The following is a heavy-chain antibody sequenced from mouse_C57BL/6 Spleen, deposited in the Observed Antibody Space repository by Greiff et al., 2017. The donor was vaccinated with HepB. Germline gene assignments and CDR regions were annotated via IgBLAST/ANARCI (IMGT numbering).Heavy chain of an antibody. D-gene: IGHD1-1*01. V-gene: IGHV1-82*01. CDR1: GYAFSSSW. CDR3: ARNSDYYGVFAY. CDR2: IYPGDGDT. J-gene: IGHJ3*01. Sequence: QVQLKQSGPELVKPGASVKISCKASGYAFSSSWMNWVKQRPGKGLEWIGRIYPGDGDTNYNGKFKGKATLTADKSSSTAYMQLSSLTSEDSAVYFCARNSDYYGVFAYWGQGTLVTVSA.